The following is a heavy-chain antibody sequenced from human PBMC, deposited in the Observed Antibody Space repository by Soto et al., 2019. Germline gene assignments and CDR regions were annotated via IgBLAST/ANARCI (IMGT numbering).Heavy chain of an antibody. J-gene: IGHJ3*02. Sequence: SEILSLTCIVSGGSVGSGSYYWSWNRQPPGMGLEWVGRFYGSGPTHYNPSNKSRVTMSVDTHKNPFSLKLTSVTAADTAMYSCARGPHHFLTDYDHLSAFDIWGQGTMVTVSS. CDR3: ARGPHHFLTDYDHLSAFDI. CDR1: GGSVGSGSYY. D-gene: IGHD3-9*01. CDR2: FYGSGPT. V-gene: IGHV4-61*01.